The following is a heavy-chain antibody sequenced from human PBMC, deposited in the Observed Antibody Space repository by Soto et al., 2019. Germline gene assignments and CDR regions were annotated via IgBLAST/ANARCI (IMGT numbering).Heavy chain of an antibody. J-gene: IGHJ4*02. V-gene: IGHV1-18*04. D-gene: IGHD1-26*01. CDR3: AREGLGATTPFDY. CDR1: GYTFTSAG. CDR2: LSAFNGNT. Sequence: SVKVSCKTSGYTFTSAGISWVRQAPGQGLEWMGWLSAFNGNTHYAQKFQGRVTMTTDTSTTTVYMELRSLTSGDTAVYYCAREGLGATTPFDYWGQGTLVTVSS.